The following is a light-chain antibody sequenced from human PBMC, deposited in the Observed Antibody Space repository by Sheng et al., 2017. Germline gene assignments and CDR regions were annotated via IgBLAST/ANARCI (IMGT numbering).Light chain of an antibody. CDR2: DTA. CDR1: QTISGTS. J-gene: IGKJ1*01. Sequence: DIVLTQSPGTLSLSPGDRATLSCRPSQTISGTSLAWFQHKPGQAPRLLIYDTATRATGIPDRFSGSVSGTDFTLTIASLEPEDFALYFCQQYFSSPETFGQGTKVEI. V-gene: IGKV3-20*01. CDR3: QQYFSSPET.